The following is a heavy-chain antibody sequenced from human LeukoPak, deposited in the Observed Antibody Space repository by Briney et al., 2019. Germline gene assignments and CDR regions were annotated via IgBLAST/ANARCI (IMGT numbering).Heavy chain of an antibody. J-gene: IGHJ4*02. D-gene: IGHD5-24*01. V-gene: IGHV3-23*01. CDR3: AKDAIYGDGYWEFDY. CDR2: ILSGGGST. Sequence: GGSLRLSCAGSGFNFGGYSMSWVRQAPGKGLEWVSGILSGGGSTYYADAVKGRFTISRDNSKGTLYLQMNSLRAEDTAVYYCAKDAIYGDGYWEFDYWGQGTLVTVSS. CDR1: GFNFGGYS.